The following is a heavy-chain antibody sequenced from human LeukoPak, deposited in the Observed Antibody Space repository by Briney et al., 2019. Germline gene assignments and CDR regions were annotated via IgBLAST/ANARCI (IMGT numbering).Heavy chain of an antibody. D-gene: IGHD3-22*01. CDR2: ISYDGSNK. CDR3: ARGGDYYYDSSGSLTDAFDI. J-gene: IGHJ3*02. Sequence: PGGSLRLSCAASGFTFSSYAMHWVRQAPGKGLEWVAVISYDGSNKYYADSVKGRFTISRDNSKNTLYLQMNSLRAEDTAVYYCARGGDYYYDSSGSLTDAFDIWGQGTMVTVSS. V-gene: IGHV3-30-3*01. CDR1: GFTFSSYA.